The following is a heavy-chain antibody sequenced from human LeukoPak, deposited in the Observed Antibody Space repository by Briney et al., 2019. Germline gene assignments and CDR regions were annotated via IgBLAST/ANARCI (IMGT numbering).Heavy chain of an antibody. J-gene: IGHJ4*02. CDR3: ARGSSTGWGLDY. Sequence: SETLSLTCTVSGGSISSHYWSWIRQPPGKGLEWIGYIYYSGSTNYNPSLKSRVTISVDTSKNQFSLKLSSVTAADTAVYYCARGSSTGWGLDYWGQGTLVTVSS. D-gene: IGHD2-2*01. CDR1: GGSISSHY. V-gene: IGHV4-59*11. CDR2: IYYSGST.